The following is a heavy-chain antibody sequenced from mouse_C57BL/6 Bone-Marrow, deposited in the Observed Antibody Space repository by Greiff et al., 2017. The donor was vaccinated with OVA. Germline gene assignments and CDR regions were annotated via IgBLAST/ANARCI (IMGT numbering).Heavy chain of an antibody. J-gene: IGHJ4*01. D-gene: IGHD2-3*01. Sequence: EVQLQQSGPELVKPGASVKISCKASGYTFTDYYMNWVKQSHGKSLEWIGDINPNNGGTSYNQKFKGKATLTVDKSSSTAYMELRSLTSEDSAVYYCARRGDGYLLYYDMDDWGQGTAVTVSS. CDR1: GYTFTDYY. CDR3: ARRGDGYLLYYDMDD. CDR2: INPNNGGT. V-gene: IGHV1-26*01.